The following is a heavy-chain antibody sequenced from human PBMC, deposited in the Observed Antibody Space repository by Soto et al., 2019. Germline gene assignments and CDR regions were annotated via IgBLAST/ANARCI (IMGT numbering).Heavy chain of an antibody. CDR3: TTGIYGDYVKDY. J-gene: IGHJ4*02. CDR1: GFTFSNAW. V-gene: IGHV3-15*01. CDR2: IKSKTDGGTT. D-gene: IGHD4-17*01. Sequence: EVQLVESGGGWVKPGGSLRLSCAASGFTFSNAWMSWVRQAPGKGLEWVGRIKSKTDGGTTDYAAPVKGRFTISRDDSKNTLYLQMNSLKTEDTAVYYCTTGIYGDYVKDYWGQGTLVTVSS.